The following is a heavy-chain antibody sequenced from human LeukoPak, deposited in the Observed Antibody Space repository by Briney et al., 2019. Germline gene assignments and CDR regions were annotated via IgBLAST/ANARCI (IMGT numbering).Heavy chain of an antibody. J-gene: IGHJ4*02. Sequence: PGGSLRLSCVASGFTFSSYGMHWVRQAPGKGLEWVAVISDDGSNKFYVDSVKGRFTISRDNSRNTLYLQVNSLRAEDTAVYYCARDGENHYYDYWGQGTLVTVST. CDR3: ARDGENHYYDY. CDR1: GFTFSSYG. D-gene: IGHD7-27*01. CDR2: ISDDGSNK. V-gene: IGHV3-30*03.